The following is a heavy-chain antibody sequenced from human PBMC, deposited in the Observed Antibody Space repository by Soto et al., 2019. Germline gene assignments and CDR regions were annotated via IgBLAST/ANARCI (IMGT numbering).Heavy chain of an antibody. CDR2: INPQTGGT. CDR3: ARERYQVISDGMDV. CDR1: GYTFTGYY. D-gene: IGHD2-2*01. J-gene: IGHJ6*02. Sequence: VASVKVSGKASGYTFTGYYIHWVREAPGQGLEWMGWINPQTGGTSYAQKFQGRVTLSRDTSINTAYLELSRLRFDDAAVYFCARERYQVISDGMDVWGQGTTVTVSS. V-gene: IGHV1-2*02.